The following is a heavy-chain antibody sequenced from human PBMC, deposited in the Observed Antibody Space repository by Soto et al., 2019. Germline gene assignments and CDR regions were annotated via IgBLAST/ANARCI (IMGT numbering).Heavy chain of an antibody. V-gene: IGHV3-33*08. J-gene: IGHJ6*02. D-gene: IGHD6-13*01. CDR2: IWYDGSNK. CDR1: GFTFSSYA. CDR3: ARDLRVAAAASDYYYYGMDV. Sequence: GGSLRLSCAASGFTFSSYAMSWVRQAPGKGLEWVAVIWYDGSNKYYADSVKGRFTISRDNSKNTLYLQMNSLRAEDTAVYYCARDLRVAAAASDYYYYGMDVWGQGTTVTVSS.